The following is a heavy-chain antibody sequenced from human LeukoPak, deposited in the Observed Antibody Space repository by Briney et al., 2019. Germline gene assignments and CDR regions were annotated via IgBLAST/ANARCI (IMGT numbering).Heavy chain of an antibody. D-gene: IGHD3-16*01. Sequence: GGSLRLSCAASGFTFSSYSMNWVRQAPGKGLEWISYISSSSSTIYYSDSVKGRFTISRDNAKNSLYLQMNSLRAEDTAVYYCARMNYVSTGWGAPFDYWGQGTLVSVSS. CDR3: ARMNYVSTGWGAPFDY. CDR2: ISSSSSTI. V-gene: IGHV3-48*01. J-gene: IGHJ4*02. CDR1: GFTFSSYS.